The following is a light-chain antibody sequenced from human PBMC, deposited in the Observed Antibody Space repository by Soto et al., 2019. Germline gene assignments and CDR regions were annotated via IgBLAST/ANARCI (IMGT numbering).Light chain of an antibody. CDR2: AAS. Sequence: IQLTQSPSSLSASVGDRVTITCRASQGIADHLAWYQQKPGRAPKLLIHAASTLQSGVPSRFSGSGSGTDFTLTISTLQSEDFATYYCQQLNTYPVTFGQGTRLEIK. V-gene: IGKV1-9*01. J-gene: IGKJ5*01. CDR1: QGIADH. CDR3: QQLNTYPVT.